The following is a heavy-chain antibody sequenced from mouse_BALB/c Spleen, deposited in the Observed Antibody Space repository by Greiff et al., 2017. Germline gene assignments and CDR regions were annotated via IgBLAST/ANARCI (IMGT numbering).Heavy chain of an antibody. V-gene: IGHV1-7*01. Sequence: VQLQQSGAELAKPGASVKMSCKASGYTFTSYWMHWVKQRPGQGLEWIGYINPSTGYTEYNQKFKDKATLTADKSSSTAYMQLSSLTSEDSAVYYCARGRGNYEGYFDYWGQGTTLTVSS. D-gene: IGHD2-1*01. CDR1: GYTFTSYW. J-gene: IGHJ2*01. CDR3: ARGRGNYEGYFDY. CDR2: INPSTGYT.